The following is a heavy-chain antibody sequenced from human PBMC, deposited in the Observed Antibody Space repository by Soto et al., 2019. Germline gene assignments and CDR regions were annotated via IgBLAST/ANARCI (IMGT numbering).Heavy chain of an antibody. CDR3: ASSNIAAAGFYYYGMDV. CDR1: GGSISSYY. D-gene: IGHD6-13*01. Sequence: PSETLSLTCTVSGGSISSYYLSWIRQPPGKGLEWIGYIYYYGSTNYNPSLKSRVTISVDTSKNQFSLKLSSVTAADTAVYYCASSNIAAAGFYYYGMDVWGRGTTVTVSS. V-gene: IGHV4-59*01. CDR2: IYYYGST. J-gene: IGHJ6*02.